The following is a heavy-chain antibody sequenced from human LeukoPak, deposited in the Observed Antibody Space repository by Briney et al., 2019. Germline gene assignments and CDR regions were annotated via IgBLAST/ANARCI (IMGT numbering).Heavy chain of an antibody. CDR3: ARLDGDHNSGRFHY. CDR2: IYYSGST. CDR1: GGSISNPIYY. J-gene: IGHJ4*02. D-gene: IGHD6-19*01. V-gene: IGHV4-39*01. Sequence: PSDTLSLTCTVSGGSISNPIYYWGWIRQPPGKGLEWIGSIYYSGSTYYTPSLKRRITMSVDTSKNQFSLKLRSVAAADTAVYYCARLDGDHNSGRFHYWGQGTLVTVSS.